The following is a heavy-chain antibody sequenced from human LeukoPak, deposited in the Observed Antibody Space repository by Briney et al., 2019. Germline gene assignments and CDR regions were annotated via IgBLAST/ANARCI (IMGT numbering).Heavy chain of an antibody. V-gene: IGHV3-23*01. CDR1: GFTFSHYA. CDR2: ISGSGGST. J-gene: IGHJ6*02. D-gene: IGHD3-9*01. CDR3: AKREMYDILTGYYFGMAG. Sequence: GASLRLSCAASGFTFSHYAMSWVRQAPGKGLEGVSAISGSGGSTYYADPVKRRFTISRDISKNALYLQMNSLRAEDTAVYYCAKREMYDILTGYYFGMAGGGQGTTVTVSS.